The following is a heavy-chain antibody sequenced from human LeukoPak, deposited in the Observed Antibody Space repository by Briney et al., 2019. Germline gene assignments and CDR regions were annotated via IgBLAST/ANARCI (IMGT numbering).Heavy chain of an antibody. J-gene: IGHJ4*02. V-gene: IGHV4-59*01. CDR1: GGSISSYY. CDR3: AREGGYMRFDY. Sequence: PSETLSLTCMVSGGSISSYYWSWIRQPPGKGLEWIGYIYYSGSTNYNPSLKSRVTISVDTSKNQFSLKLSSVTAADTAVYYCAREGGYMRFDYWGQGTLVTVSS. D-gene: IGHD1-1*01. CDR2: IYYSGST.